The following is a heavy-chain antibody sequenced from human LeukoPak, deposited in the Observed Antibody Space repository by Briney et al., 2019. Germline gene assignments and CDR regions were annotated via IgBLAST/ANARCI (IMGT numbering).Heavy chain of an antibody. CDR3: AKDIGGGLLEY. V-gene: IGHV3-43*02. J-gene: IGHJ4*02. CDR1: GFNFGANS. CDR2: INGDGYT. D-gene: IGHD2-15*01. Sequence: GGTLRLSCVASGFNFGANSMHWARHGPGKGLEWVSLINGDGYTYYAASVNGRFTVSRDNRKNSLYLQMSSLRPEDSALYYCAKDIGGGLLEYWGQGTLVTVSS.